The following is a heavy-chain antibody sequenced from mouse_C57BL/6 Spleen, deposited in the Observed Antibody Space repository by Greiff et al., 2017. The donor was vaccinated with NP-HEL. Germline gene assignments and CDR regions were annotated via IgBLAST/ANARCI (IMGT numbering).Heavy chain of an antibody. CDR1: GFSINSDCY. D-gene: IGHD2-3*01. V-gene: IGHV3-3*01. CDR2: TFYSGIT. J-gene: IGHJ4*01. CDR3: ARSDGYHLYAMDY. Sequence: EVQLQQSGPSLVRPSQTLSLTCTVTGFSINSDCYWIWIRQFPGNKLEYIGYTFYSGITYYNPSLESRTYITRDTSENQFSLKLSSVTTEDTATYYCARSDGYHLYAMDYWGQGTSVTVSS.